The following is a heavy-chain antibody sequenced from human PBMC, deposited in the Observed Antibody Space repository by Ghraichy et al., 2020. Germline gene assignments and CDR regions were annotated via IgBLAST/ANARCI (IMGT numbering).Heavy chain of an antibody. D-gene: IGHD3-10*01. CDR3: AREGNYFGSGSYSRYYNYYMDV. CDR1: GYTFTNYY. V-gene: IGHV1-46*01. J-gene: IGHJ6*03. Sequence: ASVKVSCKSFGYTFTNYYMHWVRQAPGQGLEWMGMINPSDGTITNAKKFQGRVTMTWDTSTGTAHMELSSLRSEDMAIYFCAREGNYFGSGSYSRYYNYYMDVWGKGTTVTVSS. CDR2: INPSDGTI.